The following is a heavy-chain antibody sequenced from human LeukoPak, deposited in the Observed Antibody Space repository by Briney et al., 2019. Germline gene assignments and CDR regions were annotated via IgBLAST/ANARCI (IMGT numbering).Heavy chain of an antibody. Sequence: GGSLRLSCAASGFTFSTYWMSWVRQAPGKGLEWVANTKEDGGEKYYVDSVKGRFTISRGNAENSLYLQMNSLRAEDTAVYYCASNSAMDLDYWGQGTLVTVSS. CDR1: GFTFSTYW. CDR3: ASNSAMDLDY. J-gene: IGHJ4*02. CDR2: TKEDGGEK. D-gene: IGHD5-18*01. V-gene: IGHV3-7*01.